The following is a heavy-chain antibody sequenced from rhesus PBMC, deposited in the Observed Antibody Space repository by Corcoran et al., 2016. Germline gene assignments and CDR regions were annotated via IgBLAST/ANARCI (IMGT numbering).Heavy chain of an antibody. V-gene: IGHV4S11*01. CDR1: GGSISSSY. CDR2: NDSSGST. CDR3: ARHPDS. J-gene: IGHJ4*01. Sequence: QVQLQESGPGLVKPSETLSLTCAVSGGSISSSYWSWLRQAPGKGLEWIWRNDSSGSTYYNPSLQSRVTLSVDTSKNQFSLKLSSVTAADTAVYYCARHPDSWGQGVLVTVSS.